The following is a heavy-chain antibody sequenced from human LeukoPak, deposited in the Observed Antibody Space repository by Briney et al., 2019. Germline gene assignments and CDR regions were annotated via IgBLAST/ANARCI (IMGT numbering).Heavy chain of an antibody. V-gene: IGHV3-66*01. D-gene: IGHD1-7*01. J-gene: IGHJ4*02. CDR3: ARDLRVDETTRGLDY. CDR2: VYTVGRT. CDR1: GFLVTSHS. Sequence: GGSLRHSCAPSGFLVTSHSMNWVRQAPGKGLEWVSTVYTVGRTFYADSVRGRMTVSSDISRNTLYLHMDSLRVEDTAVYYCARDLRVDETTRGLDYWGRGALVTVSS.